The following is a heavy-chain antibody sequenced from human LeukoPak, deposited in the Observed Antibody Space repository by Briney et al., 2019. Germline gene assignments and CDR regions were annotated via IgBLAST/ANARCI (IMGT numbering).Heavy chain of an antibody. V-gene: IGHV3-66*01. CDR3: ARIQSYYYNMDV. Sequence: GGSLSLSCAASGFTVSSNYMSWVRQAPGKGLEWVSVIYSGGSTYYTDSVKGRFTIARDNAKNSLYLQMNSLRAEDTAVYYCARIQSYYYNMDVWGKGTTVTVSS. CDR2: IYSGGST. CDR1: GFTVSSNY. J-gene: IGHJ6*03.